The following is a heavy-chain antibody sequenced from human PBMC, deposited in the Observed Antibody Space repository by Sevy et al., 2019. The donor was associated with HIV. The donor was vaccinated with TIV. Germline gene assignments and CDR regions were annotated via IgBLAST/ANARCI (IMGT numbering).Heavy chain of an antibody. J-gene: IGHJ6*02. V-gene: IGHV3-74*01. CDR3: ARGQVLRFLEWPTYGMDV. D-gene: IGHD3-3*01. Sequence: GESLKISCAASGFTFSSHWMLWVRQAPGKGLVWVSHINSHGTITNHADSVKGRFTISRDNAKNTVYLQINSLRAEDTAVYYCARGQVLRFLEWPTYGMDVWGQGTTVTVSS. CDR2: INSHGTIT. CDR1: GFTFSSHW.